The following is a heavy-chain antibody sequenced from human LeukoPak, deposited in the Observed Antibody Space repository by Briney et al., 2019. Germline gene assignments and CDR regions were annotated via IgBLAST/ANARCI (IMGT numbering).Heavy chain of an antibody. CDR1: GYTLTELS. J-gene: IGHJ4*02. D-gene: IGHD3-22*01. CDR2: IRYDGSNK. CDR3: AKDAGLHYDSSGPSDY. V-gene: IGHV3-30*02. Sequence: SCKVSGYTLTELSMHWVRQAPGKGLEWVAFIRYDGSNKYYADSVKGRFTVSRDNSKNTLYLQMNSLRAEDTAVYYCAKDAGLHYDSSGPSDYWGQGTLVTVSS.